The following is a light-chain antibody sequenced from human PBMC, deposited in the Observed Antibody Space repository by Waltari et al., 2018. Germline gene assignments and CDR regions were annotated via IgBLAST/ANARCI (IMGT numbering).Light chain of an antibody. Sequence: IVMTQSPATLSVSPGERATPSCRARQNVRSNLAWYQQKPGQAPRLLIYGASTRATDVPARFGGSGFGTEFTLTISSLQSEDFAVYYCQQSNNWPLTFGGGTKVEIK. J-gene: IGKJ4*01. CDR3: QQSNNWPLT. CDR1: QNVRSN. V-gene: IGKV3-15*01. CDR2: GAS.